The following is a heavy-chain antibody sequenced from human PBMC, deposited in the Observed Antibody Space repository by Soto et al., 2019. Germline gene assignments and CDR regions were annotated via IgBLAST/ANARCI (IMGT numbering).Heavy chain of an antibody. CDR3: ARDFRIAARPGYFDY. J-gene: IGHJ4*01. V-gene: IGHV1-69*06. CDR2: IIPIFGTA. D-gene: IGHD6-6*01. CDR1: GGTFSSYA. Sequence: QVTLVKSGAEVKKHGSSVKVSCKASGGTFSSYAISWVRQAPGQGLEWMGGIIPIFGTANYAQKLQGRVTITADKSTSTAYMELSSLRSEDTAVYYCARDFRIAARPGYFDYWGQGTLVTGSS.